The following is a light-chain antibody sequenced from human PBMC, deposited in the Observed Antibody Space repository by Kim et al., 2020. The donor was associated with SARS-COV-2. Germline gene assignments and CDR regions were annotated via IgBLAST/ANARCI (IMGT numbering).Light chain of an antibody. CDR1: HTITDW. V-gene: IGKV1-5*03. J-gene: IGKJ1*01. CDR3: QEYNTYSPT. CDR2: KAS. Sequence: SVGDRVTSTCRASHTITDWLDWYQHKPGKAPKLLIYKASRLESGVPSRFSGSGSGTEFTLTISSLQPDDFATYYCQEYNTYSPTFGRGTKVDIK.